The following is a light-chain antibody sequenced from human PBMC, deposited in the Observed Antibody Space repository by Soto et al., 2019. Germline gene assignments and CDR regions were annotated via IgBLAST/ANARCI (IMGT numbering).Light chain of an antibody. CDR1: SGHSNYA. CDR3: QTWGTGVV. Sequence: QPVLTQSPSASASLGASVKLTCTLSSGHSNYAIAWHQQQPEKGPRYLMKVNSDGSHSKGDGIPDRFSGSSSGAERYLTISRLQSEDVADYYCQTWGTGVVFGGGTKLTVL. J-gene: IGLJ2*01. CDR2: VNSDGSH. V-gene: IGLV4-69*01.